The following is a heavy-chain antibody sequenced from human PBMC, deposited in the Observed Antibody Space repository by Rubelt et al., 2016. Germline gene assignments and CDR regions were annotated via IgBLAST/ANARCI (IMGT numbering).Heavy chain of an antibody. D-gene: IGHD5-18*01. V-gene: IGHV4-39*07. Sequence: QLQLQESGPGLVKPSETLSLTCTVSGGSISSSSYYWGWIRQPPGKGLEWIGSIYYSGSTYYNPSLKSRVTISVDTSKNQFSLKLSSVTAADTAVYYCARGRGYSYGPKTNYFDYWGRGTLVTVSS. CDR1: GGSISSSSYY. J-gene: IGHJ4*02. CDR3: ARGRGYSYGPKTNYFDY. CDR2: IYYSGST.